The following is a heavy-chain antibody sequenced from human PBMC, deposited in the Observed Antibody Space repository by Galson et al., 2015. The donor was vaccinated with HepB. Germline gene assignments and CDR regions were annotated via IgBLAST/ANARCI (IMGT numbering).Heavy chain of an antibody. D-gene: IGHD6-19*01. CDR2: INSDGSST. J-gene: IGHJ4*02. Sequence: SLRLSCAASGFTFSSYRMHWVRQAPGKGLVWVSRINSDGSSTSYADSVKGRFTISRDNAKNTLYLQMNSLRAEDTAVYYCARGIAVAGKMGISDYWGQGTLVTVSS. V-gene: IGHV3-74*01. CDR1: GFTFSSYR. CDR3: ARGIAVAGKMGISDY.